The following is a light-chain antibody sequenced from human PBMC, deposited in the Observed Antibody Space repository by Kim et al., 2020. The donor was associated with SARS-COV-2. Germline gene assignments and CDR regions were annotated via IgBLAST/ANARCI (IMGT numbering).Light chain of an antibody. Sequence: IQMTQSPSTLSASVGDRVTITCRASENIGSWLAWYQQKPGRAPSLLIYLASTLESGVPSRFSGSGSGTEFSLSITSLQPDDFATYYCQHYSRFPYTFGQGTKV. CDR1: ENIGSW. J-gene: IGKJ2*01. V-gene: IGKV1-5*03. CDR3: QHYSRFPYT. CDR2: LAS.